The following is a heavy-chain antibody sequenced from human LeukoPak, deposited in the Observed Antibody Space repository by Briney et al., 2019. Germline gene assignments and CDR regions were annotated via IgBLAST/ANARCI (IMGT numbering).Heavy chain of an antibody. CDR3: ARDGYGNNYMDV. J-gene: IGHJ6*03. V-gene: IGHV3-53*01. CDR1: GFPFSIYE. Sequence: GGSLRLSCAVSGFPFSIYEMNWVRQAPGKGLEWVSVIYSGGTTYYADSVKGRFTISRDNSKNTLSLQMNSLRAEDTAVYYCARDGYGNNYMDVWGKGTTVTVSS. D-gene: IGHD1/OR15-1a*01. CDR2: IYSGGTT.